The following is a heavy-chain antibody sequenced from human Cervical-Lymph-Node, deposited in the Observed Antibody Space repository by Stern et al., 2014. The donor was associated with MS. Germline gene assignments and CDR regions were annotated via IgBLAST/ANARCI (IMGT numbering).Heavy chain of an antibody. CDR3: ALRRSYYVY. Sequence: VQLVESGSEVKKPGSSVKVSCKPSGDTFSSYALSWVRQAPGQGLEWVGGLIPFFGATRYGQKFQGRVTITPEESTGTAFMELTNLTSDDTAVYYCALRRSYYVYWGRGTLISVSS. CDR1: GDTFSSYA. CDR2: LIPFFGAT. J-gene: IGHJ4*02. D-gene: IGHD4-11*01. V-gene: IGHV1-69*01.